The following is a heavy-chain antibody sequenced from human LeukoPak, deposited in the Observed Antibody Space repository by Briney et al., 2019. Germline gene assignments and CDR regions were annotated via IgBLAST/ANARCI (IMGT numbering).Heavy chain of an antibody. CDR3: ARDPNSGSLLSFDY. D-gene: IGHD1-26*01. CDR1: GFTFSSYG. V-gene: IGHV1-2*02. CDR2: INPNSGGT. J-gene: IGHJ4*02. Sequence: MAGGSLRLSCAASGFTFSSYGMHWVRQAPGQGLEWMGWINPNSGGTNYAQKFQGRVTMTRDTSISTAYMELSRLRSDDTAVYYCARDPNSGSLLSFDYWGQGTLVTVSS.